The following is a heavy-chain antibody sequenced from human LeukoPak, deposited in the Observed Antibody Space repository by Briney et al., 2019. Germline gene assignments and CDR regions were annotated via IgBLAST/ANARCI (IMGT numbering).Heavy chain of an antibody. CDR1: GFTFSSYW. J-gene: IGHJ6*02. V-gene: IGHV3-7*03. Sequence: SGGSLRLSCAASGFTFSSYWMSWVRQAPGKGLEWVANIKQDGSEKYYVDSVKGRFTISRDNAKNSLYLQMNSLRAEDTAEYYCARAHVVLTAFPLYGLDVWGQGTTVTVSS. CDR3: ARAHVVLTAFPLYGLDV. D-gene: IGHD2-21*02. CDR2: IKQDGSEK.